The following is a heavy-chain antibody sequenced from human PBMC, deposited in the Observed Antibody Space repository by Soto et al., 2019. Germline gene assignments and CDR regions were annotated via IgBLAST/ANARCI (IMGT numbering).Heavy chain of an antibody. CDR2: IKGKTDGGTT. Sequence: PGGSLRLSCAVSGFIFSNAWMNWVRQTPGKGLEWVGRIKGKTDGGTTDYAEFVKGRFTISGDDSKNTLFLQMNSLETEDTAVYYCATSGTMVYGDATRPHFDYWGQGTLVTVSS. J-gene: IGHJ4*02. CDR3: ATSGTMVYGDATRPHFDY. D-gene: IGHD4-17*01. V-gene: IGHV3-15*07. CDR1: GFIFSNAW.